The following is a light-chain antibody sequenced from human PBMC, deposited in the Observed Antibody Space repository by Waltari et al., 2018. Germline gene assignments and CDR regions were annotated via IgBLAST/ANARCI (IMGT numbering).Light chain of an antibody. CDR2: WAS. CDR1: QSVLYSSHNKNY. J-gene: IGKJ3*01. Sequence: DIVMTQSPDSLAVSLGARATINCKSSQSVLYSSHNKNYLAWYQQKPGQPPKLLIYWASTRESGVPDRFSGSESGTDFTLTISSLQAEDVAVYYCHQYYSTPFTFGPGTKVDIK. V-gene: IGKV4-1*01. CDR3: HQYYSTPFT.